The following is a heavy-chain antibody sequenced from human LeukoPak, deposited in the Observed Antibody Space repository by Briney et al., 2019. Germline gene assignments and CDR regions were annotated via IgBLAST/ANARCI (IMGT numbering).Heavy chain of an antibody. J-gene: IGHJ4*02. CDR2: ISGSGGST. Sequence: GGSLRLSCAASGFTFSSYAMSWVRQAPGKGLEWVSAISGSGGSTYYADSVKGRFTISRDNAKNSLYLQMNSLRAEDTAVFYCARETDSTLFDYWGQGTLVTVSS. CDR3: ARETDSTLFDY. CDR1: GFTFSSYA. D-gene: IGHD2-2*01. V-gene: IGHV3-23*01.